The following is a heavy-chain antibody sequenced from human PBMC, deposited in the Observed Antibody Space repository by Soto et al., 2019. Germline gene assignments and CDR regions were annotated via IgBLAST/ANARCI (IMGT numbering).Heavy chain of an antibody. V-gene: IGHV4-30-4*01. Sequence: PSETLSLTCTVSGGSISSGDYYWSWIRQPPGKGLEWIGYIYYSGSTYYNPSLKSRVTISVDTSKNQFSLKLSSVTAADTAVDYCARDVLWFGELSWFDPWGQGTLVTVSS. D-gene: IGHD3-10*01. CDR1: GGSISSGDYY. CDR2: IYYSGST. CDR3: ARDVLWFGELSWFDP. J-gene: IGHJ5*02.